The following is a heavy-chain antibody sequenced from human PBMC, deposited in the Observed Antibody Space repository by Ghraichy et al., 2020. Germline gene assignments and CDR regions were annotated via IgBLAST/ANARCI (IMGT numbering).Heavy chain of an antibody. Sequence: GESLNISCAASGFTFSSYAMSWVRQAPGKGLEWVSAISGSGGSTYYADSVKGRFTISRDNSKNTLYLQMNSLRAEDTAVYYCAKDRPDYSGSYHPPDQYYFDYWGQGTLVTVSS. CDR2: ISGSGGST. J-gene: IGHJ4*02. D-gene: IGHD1-26*01. CDR1: GFTFSSYA. CDR3: AKDRPDYSGSYHPPDQYYFDY. V-gene: IGHV3-23*01.